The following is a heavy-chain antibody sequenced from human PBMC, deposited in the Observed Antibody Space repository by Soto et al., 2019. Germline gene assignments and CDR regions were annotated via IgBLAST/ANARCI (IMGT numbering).Heavy chain of an antibody. Sequence: SDTLSLTCTVAGCSINSVDHYWSWIRQPPGKGLEWMGYIYHSGSTHYNPSLNSRLTISTDTSTNRFSLNLTSVTAADTAVYFCARRRWQNENNCFAPWGKGALLTVS. CDR2: IYHSGST. CDR3: ARRRWQNENNCFAP. J-gene: IGHJ5*02. CDR1: GCSINSVDHY. D-gene: IGHD1-1*01. V-gene: IGHV4-30-4*02.